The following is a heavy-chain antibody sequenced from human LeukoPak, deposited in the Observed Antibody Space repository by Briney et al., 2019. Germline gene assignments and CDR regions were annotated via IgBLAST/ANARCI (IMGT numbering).Heavy chain of an antibody. J-gene: IGHJ6*02. CDR3: ARGVTATRYFYYGLAV. CDR2: TDVGGDGYK. V-gene: IGHV3-21*05. D-gene: IGHD2-21*02. CDR1: GFTFRSYS. Sequence: KPGGSLRLSCAASGFTFRSYSMNWVRQAPGKGLEWISYTDVGGDGYKYYADSVKGRFTISRDNAKNSLYLQMNSLRVEDTAVYYCARGVTATRYFYYGLAVGGLGTTVTVSS.